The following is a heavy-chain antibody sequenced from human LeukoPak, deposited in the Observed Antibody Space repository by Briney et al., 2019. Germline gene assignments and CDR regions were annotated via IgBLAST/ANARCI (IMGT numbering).Heavy chain of an antibody. V-gene: IGHV1-46*01. D-gene: IGHD2-2*01. J-gene: IGHJ6*02. CDR1: GYTFTSYY. CDR3: ARALGYCSSTSCVYYYYYGMDV. CDR2: INTSGGST. Sequence: ASVKVSCKASGYTFTSYYMHWVRQAPGQGLEWMGIINTSGGSTSYAQKVQGRVTMTRDTSTSTVYMELSSLRSEDTAAYYCARALGYCSSTSCVYYYYYGMDVWGQGTTVTVSS.